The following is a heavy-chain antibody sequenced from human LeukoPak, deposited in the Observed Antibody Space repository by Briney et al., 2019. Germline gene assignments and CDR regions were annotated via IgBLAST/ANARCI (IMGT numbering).Heavy chain of an antibody. CDR3: AGGEGARDGYNYEGPFYFDY. CDR1: GGPFSDYY. CDR2: INHSGST. V-gene: IGHV4-34*01. Sequence: AETLSLTCAVYGGPFSDYYWSWVRQPPGKGLGWIGRINHSGSTNYSPSLKSRATISVDTSKSQFSLKLNSMTAADTAVYYRAGGEGARDGYNYEGPFYFDYWGQGTLVTVSS. D-gene: IGHD5-24*01. J-gene: IGHJ4*02.